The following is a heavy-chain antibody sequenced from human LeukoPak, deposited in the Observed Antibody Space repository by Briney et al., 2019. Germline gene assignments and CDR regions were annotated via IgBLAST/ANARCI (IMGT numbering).Heavy chain of an antibody. CDR1: GFTFSSYW. J-gene: IGHJ4*02. D-gene: IGHD6-13*01. Sequence: PGGSLRLSCAASGFTFSSYWMSWVRQAPGKGLEWVSSISSSSSYIYYADSVKGRFTISRDNAKNSLYLQMNSLRAEDTAVYYCARVAIGYSSSWYSIDYWGQGTLVTVSS. CDR3: ARVAIGYSSSWYSIDY. CDR2: ISSSSSYI. V-gene: IGHV3-21*01.